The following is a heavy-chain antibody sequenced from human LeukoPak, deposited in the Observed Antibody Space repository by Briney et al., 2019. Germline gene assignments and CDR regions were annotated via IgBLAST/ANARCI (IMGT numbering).Heavy chain of an antibody. V-gene: IGHV4-59*01. CDR2: IYYSGST. D-gene: IGHD5-18*01. CDR1: GGSISSYY. J-gene: IGHJ3*02. CDR3: ARDPYSYGSDAFDI. Sequence: SETLSLTCTVSGGSISSYYWSWIRQPPGKGLEWIGYIYYSGSTNYNPSLKSRVTISVDTSKNQFSLKLSSVTAADTAVYYCARDPYSYGSDAFDIWGQGTMVTVSS.